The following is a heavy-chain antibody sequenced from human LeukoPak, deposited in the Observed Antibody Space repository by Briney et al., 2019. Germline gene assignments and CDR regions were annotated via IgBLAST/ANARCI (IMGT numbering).Heavy chain of an antibody. CDR2: IIPIFGTA. D-gene: IGHD3-16*01. CDR3: ARGRIIRPNYVWGSYYFDY. V-gene: IGHV1-69*05. J-gene: IGHJ4*02. CDR1: GGTFSSYA. Sequence: SVKVSCKASGGTFSSYAISWVRQAPGQGLEWMGRIIPIFGTANYAQKFQGRVTITTDESTSTAYMDLSSLRSEDTAVYYCARGRIIRPNYVWGSYYFDYWGQGTLVTVSS.